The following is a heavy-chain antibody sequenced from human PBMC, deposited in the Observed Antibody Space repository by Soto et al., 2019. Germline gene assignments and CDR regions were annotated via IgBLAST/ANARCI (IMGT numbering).Heavy chain of an antibody. V-gene: IGHV3-11*01. Sequence: SLRLSCAASGFTSIDYFMSLIRRTPGKGLEWISFISSGGSTISYADSVRGRVTISRDNAKNSLFLQMNSLRAEDTAVYYCVSGPTPCPGEYWGQGTLVNVSS. CDR3: VSGPTPCPGEY. J-gene: IGHJ4*02. CDR2: ISSGGSTI. D-gene: IGHD2-15*01. CDR1: GFTSIDYF.